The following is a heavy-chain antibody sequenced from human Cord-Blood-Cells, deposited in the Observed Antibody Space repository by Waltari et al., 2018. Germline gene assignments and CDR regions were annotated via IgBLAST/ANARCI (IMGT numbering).Heavy chain of an antibody. D-gene: IGHD6-6*01. CDR3: ARDGYSSSSARYWFDP. CDR1: GYTFTGYY. J-gene: IGHJ5*02. V-gene: IGHV1-2*04. Sequence: QVQLVQSGAEVKKPGASVKVSCKASGYTFTGYYMHWVRQAPGQGLEWMGWINPNSGGTNYVQKFQGWVTMTRDTSISTAYMELSRLRSDDTAVYYCARDGYSSSSARYWFDPWGQGTLVTVSS. CDR2: INPNSGGT.